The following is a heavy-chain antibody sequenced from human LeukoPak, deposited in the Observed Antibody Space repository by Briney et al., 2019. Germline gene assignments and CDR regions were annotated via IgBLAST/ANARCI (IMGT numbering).Heavy chain of an antibody. CDR1: GGSISSSSYY. CDR3: ARGRVGATFDN. V-gene: IGHV4-39*07. Sequence: PSETLSLTCTVSGGSISSSSYYWGWIRQPPGKGLEWIGSIYYSGSTDYNPSLKSRVTISVDTSKNQFSLNLTSVTAADTAVYYCARGRVGATFDNWGQGTPVTVSS. CDR2: IYYSGST. J-gene: IGHJ4*02. D-gene: IGHD1-26*01.